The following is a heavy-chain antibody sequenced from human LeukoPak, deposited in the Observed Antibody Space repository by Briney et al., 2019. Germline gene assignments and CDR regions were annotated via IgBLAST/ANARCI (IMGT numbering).Heavy chain of an antibody. CDR2: IRYDGSND. V-gene: IGHV3-30*02. J-gene: IGHJ4*02. D-gene: IGHD3-10*01. CDR1: GFTFSGYG. CDR3: AKDFGWGFDY. Sequence: PGGSLRLSCGASGFTFSGYGMNWVRQAPGKGLEWVTFIRYDGSNDNYAASVKGRFTISRDNSKNTLHLQMNSLRAEDTAVYYCAKDFGWGFDYWGQGTLVTVSS.